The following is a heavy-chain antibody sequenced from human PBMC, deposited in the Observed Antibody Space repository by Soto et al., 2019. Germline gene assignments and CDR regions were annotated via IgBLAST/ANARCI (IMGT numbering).Heavy chain of an antibody. D-gene: IGHD1-1*01. CDR3: AKVIRNDVTYFDY. CDR1: GFTFSSYG. CDR2: ISYDGSNK. V-gene: IGHV3-30*18. Sequence: GGSLRLSCAASGFTFSSYGMHWVRQAPGKGLEWVAVISYDGSNKYYADSVKGRFTISRDNSKNTLYLQMNSLRAEDTAGYYCAKVIRNDVTYFDYWGQGTLVTVSS. J-gene: IGHJ4*02.